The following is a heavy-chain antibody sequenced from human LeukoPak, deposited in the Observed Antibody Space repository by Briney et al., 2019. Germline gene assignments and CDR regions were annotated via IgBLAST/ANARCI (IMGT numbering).Heavy chain of an antibody. CDR1: GFTFGSYV. CDR3: ARMSPAVAGSFGY. Sequence: GGSLRLSCAASGFTFGSYVMSWVRQAPGKGLEWVSYINHNGKTIYYADSVRGRFTISRDNGKNSLYLQMNSLRDEDTAVYYCARMSPAVAGSFGYWGQGTLVTVSS. D-gene: IGHD6-19*01. CDR2: INHNGKTI. V-gene: IGHV3-48*02. J-gene: IGHJ4*02.